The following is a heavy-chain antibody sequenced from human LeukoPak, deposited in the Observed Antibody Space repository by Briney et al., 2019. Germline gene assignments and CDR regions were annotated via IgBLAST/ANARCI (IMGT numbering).Heavy chain of an antibody. Sequence: SETLSLTCTVSGGSISGYYWSWIRQPPGKGLEWIGYIPYSGSTNYNPSLKSRVTISVDTSKNQFSLKLSSVTAADTAVYYCARQTTGDLYYYYYYMDVWGKGTTVTVSS. V-gene: IGHV4-59*08. CDR3: ARQTTGDLYYYYYYMDV. D-gene: IGHD7-27*01. CDR1: GGSISGYY. CDR2: IPYSGST. J-gene: IGHJ6*03.